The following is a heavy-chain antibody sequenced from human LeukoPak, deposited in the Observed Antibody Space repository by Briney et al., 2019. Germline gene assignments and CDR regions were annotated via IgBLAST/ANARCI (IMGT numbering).Heavy chain of an antibody. CDR2: ISWNSGSI. V-gene: IGHV3-9*01. CDR1: GFTCDEYA. Sequence: GRSLRPSCAASGFTCDEYAIHSVRQAPGKGLQRVSGISWNSGSIGYADSVKGRFTISRDNAKNSLYLQMNSLRAEDTALYYCAKDRNTAMVFVDYWGQGTLVTVSS. CDR3: AKDRNTAMVFVDY. D-gene: IGHD5-18*01. J-gene: IGHJ4*02.